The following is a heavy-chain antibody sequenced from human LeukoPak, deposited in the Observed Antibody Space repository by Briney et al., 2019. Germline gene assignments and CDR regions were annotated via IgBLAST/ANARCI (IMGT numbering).Heavy chain of an antibody. CDR3: AKYNREYQLLLSAFDI. J-gene: IGHJ3*02. V-gene: IGHV3-23*01. CDR2: ISGSGGST. CDR1: GFTFSSYE. Sequence: GGSLRLSCAASGFTFSSYEMNWVRQAPGKGLEWVSAISGSGGSTYYADSVKGRFTISRDNSKNTLYLQMNSLRAEDTAVYYCAKYNREYQLLLSAFDIWGQGTMVTVSS. D-gene: IGHD2-2*01.